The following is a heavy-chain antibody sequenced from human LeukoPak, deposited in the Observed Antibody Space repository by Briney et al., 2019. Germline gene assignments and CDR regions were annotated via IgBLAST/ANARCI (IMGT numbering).Heavy chain of an antibody. CDR3: VKGPVVGATGGNFDY. D-gene: IGHD1-26*01. CDR1: GFTSSSYA. CDR2: ISSNGGST. V-gene: IGHV3-64D*09. J-gene: IGHJ4*02. Sequence: GGSLRLSCSASGFTSSSYAMHWVRQAPGKGLEYVSAISSNGGSTYYANSVKGRFTISRDNSKNTLYLQMSSLRAEDTAVYYCVKGPVVGATGGNFDYWGQGTLVTVSS.